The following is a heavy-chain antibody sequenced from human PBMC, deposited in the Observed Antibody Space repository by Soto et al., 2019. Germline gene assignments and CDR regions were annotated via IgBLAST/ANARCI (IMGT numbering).Heavy chain of an antibody. V-gene: IGHV1-69*13. Sequence: SVKVSCKASGGTFSSYAISWVRQAPGQGLEWMGGIIPIFGTANYAQKFQGRVTITADESTSTAYMELSSLRSEDTAVYYCARSLLCQLTGYYYGMDAWGQGTTVTVSS. CDR1: GGTFSSYA. J-gene: IGHJ6*02. D-gene: IGHD1-20*01. CDR3: ARSLLCQLTGYYYGMDA. CDR2: IIPIFGTA.